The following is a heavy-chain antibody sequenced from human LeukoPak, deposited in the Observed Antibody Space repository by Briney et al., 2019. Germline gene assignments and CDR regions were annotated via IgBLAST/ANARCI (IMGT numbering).Heavy chain of an antibody. CDR3: ARGIAAAGTGLFN. Sequence: QAGGSLRLSCAASGFTFSSYAMSWVRQAPGKGLEWVSVIYSDGTTYNADSVKGRFTISRDNSKNTLYLQINSLRAEDTAVYYCARGIAAAGTGLFNWGQGTLLTVSS. J-gene: IGHJ4*02. CDR1: GFTFSSYA. D-gene: IGHD6-13*01. V-gene: IGHV3-53*01. CDR2: IYSDGTT.